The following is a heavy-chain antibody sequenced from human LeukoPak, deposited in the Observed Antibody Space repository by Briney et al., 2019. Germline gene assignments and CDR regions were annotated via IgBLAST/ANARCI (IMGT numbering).Heavy chain of an antibody. Sequence: GGTLRLSCAASGFTFSRNGMTWVRQAPGKGLEWVSYISSSGSTIYYADSVKGRFTISRDNAKNSLYLQMNSLRAEDTAVYYCARATVVSPNYWGQGTLVTVSS. V-gene: IGHV3-48*04. D-gene: IGHD4-23*01. CDR1: GFTFSRNG. CDR2: ISSSGSTI. J-gene: IGHJ4*02. CDR3: ARATVVSPNY.